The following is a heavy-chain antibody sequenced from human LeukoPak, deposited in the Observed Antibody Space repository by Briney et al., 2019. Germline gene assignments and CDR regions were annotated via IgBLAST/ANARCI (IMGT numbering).Heavy chain of an antibody. J-gene: IGHJ4*02. Sequence: GRSLRLSCAASGFTLTAYLIHWVSQAPGKGLEWGAVMSSDGNAMFYADSVKGRFTISRDNSKNTLYLQMNSLRAEDTAVYYCVRESEYYFDHSASFDYWGQGTLVTVSS. CDR1: GFTLTAYL. D-gene: IGHD3-22*01. CDR2: MSSDGNAM. CDR3: VRESEYYFDHSASFDY. V-gene: IGHV3-30-3*01.